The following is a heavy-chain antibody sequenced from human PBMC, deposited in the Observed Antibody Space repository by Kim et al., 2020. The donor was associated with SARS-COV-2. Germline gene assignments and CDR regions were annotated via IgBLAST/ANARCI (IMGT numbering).Heavy chain of an antibody. Sequence: YNPAHKSRVTISVDTSKNQFYLKLSSVTAADTAVYYCAREGNWNDHYFDYWGQGTLVTVSS. CDR3: AREGNWNDHYFDY. D-gene: IGHD1-1*01. J-gene: IGHJ4*02. V-gene: IGHV4-59*01.